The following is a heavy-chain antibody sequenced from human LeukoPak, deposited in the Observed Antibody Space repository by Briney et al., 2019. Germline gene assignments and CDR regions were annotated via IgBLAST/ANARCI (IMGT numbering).Heavy chain of an antibody. V-gene: IGHV3-23*01. CDR2: ISGSGGST. J-gene: IGHJ4*02. D-gene: IGHD3-22*01. CDR3: AKGAYYYDSSGYYSFDY. CDR1: GFTFSSYA. Sequence: GGSLRLSCAASGFTFSSYAMSWVRQAPGKGLEWVSAISGSGGSTYYADSVKGRFTISRDNSKNTLYLQMNSLRAEDTAVYYCAKGAYYYDSSGYYSFDYWGQGTLVTVSS.